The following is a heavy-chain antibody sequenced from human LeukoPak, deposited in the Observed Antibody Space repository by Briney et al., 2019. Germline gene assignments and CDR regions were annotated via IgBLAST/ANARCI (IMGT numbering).Heavy chain of an antibody. CDR1: GFTFSSYA. D-gene: IGHD3-22*01. CDR2: ISGSGGST. V-gene: IGHV3-23*01. Sequence: GGSLRLSCAASGFTFSSYAMSWVRQAPGKGLEWVSAISGSGGSTYYADSVKGRFTISRDNSKNTLYLQTNSLRAEDTAVYYCAKGDYDSSGYYFGPQLDYWGQGTLVTVSS. CDR3: AKGDYDSSGYYFGPQLDY. J-gene: IGHJ4*02.